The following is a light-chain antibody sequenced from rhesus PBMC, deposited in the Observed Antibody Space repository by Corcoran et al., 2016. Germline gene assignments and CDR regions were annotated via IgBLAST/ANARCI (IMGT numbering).Light chain of an antibody. V-gene: IGKV4-1*01. CDR1: QSLLNTSNNKTL. J-gene: IGKJ4*01. CDR2: GAS. CDR3: QQYYSSPLT. Sequence: DIVMTQSPDSLAVSLGERVSITCRSSQSLLNTSNNKTLLAWYQQRPGQAPRVLIYGASTRESGVPNRFRGIASGTDFTLTSSGLQAEDVAVYYCQQYYSSPLTFGGGTKVEIK.